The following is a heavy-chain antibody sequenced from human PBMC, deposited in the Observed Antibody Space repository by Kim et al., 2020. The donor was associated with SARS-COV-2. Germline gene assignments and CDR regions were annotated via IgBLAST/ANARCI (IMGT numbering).Heavy chain of an antibody. V-gene: IGHV1-18*01. J-gene: IGHJ4*02. CDR1: GYTFTSYG. CDR2: ISAYNGNT. Sequence: ASVKVSCKASGYTFTSYGISWVRQAPGQGLEWMGWISAYNGNTNYAQKLQGRVTMTTDTSTSTAYMELRSLRSDDTAVYYCARDRRVTIFGVVTMGPILVGGQGTLVTVSS. D-gene: IGHD3-3*01. CDR3: ARDRRVTIFGVVTMGPILV.